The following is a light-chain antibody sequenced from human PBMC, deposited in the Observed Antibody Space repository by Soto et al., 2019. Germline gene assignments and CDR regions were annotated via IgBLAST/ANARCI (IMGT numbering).Light chain of an antibody. CDR2: GAS. V-gene: IGKV3-15*01. J-gene: IGKJ1*01. Sequence: TMSVSPGERATLSCRASQSVSSNLAWYQQKPGQAPRLLIYGASTRATGIPARFSGSGSGTEFTLTISSLQSEDFAVYYCQQYHNRPQSLGQGTKVEI. CDR3: QQYHNRPQS. CDR1: QSVSSN.